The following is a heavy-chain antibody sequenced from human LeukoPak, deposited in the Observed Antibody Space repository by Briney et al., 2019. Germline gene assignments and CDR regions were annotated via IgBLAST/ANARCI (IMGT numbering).Heavy chain of an antibody. Sequence: PSETLSLTCTASGGSIGSGGYYWSWIRQPPGKGLEWIGYIYHSGSTYYNPSLKSRVTISVDRSKNQFSLKLSSVTAADTAVYYCAKRQSYVGAFDIWGQGTMVTVSS. CDR2: IYHSGST. CDR1: GGSIGSGGYY. J-gene: IGHJ3*02. D-gene: IGHD5-18*01. CDR3: AKRQSYVGAFDI. V-gene: IGHV4-30-2*01.